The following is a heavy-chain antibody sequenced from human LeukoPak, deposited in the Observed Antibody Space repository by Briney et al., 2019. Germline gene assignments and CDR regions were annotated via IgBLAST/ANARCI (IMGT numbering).Heavy chain of an antibody. CDR1: GFTFSSYT. V-gene: IGHV3-21*01. CDR3: ARGYYDSSGYYLIDY. CDR2: ISSRSRNI. D-gene: IGHD3-22*01. Sequence: GGSLRLSCAASGFTFSSYTMNWVRQAPGKGLEWVSSISSRSRNIYYADSVKGRFTVSRDNAKNTLYLQMNSLRAEDTAVYYCARGYYDSSGYYLIDYWGQGTLVTVSS. J-gene: IGHJ4*02.